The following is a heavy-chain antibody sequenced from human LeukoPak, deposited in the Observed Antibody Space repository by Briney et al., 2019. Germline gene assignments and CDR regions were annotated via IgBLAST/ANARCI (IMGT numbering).Heavy chain of an antibody. Sequence: SETLSLTCTVSGGSISNYYWSWIRQPPGKGLEWIGYIYYSGSTNYNPSLKSRLTISVDTPKNHFSLRLTSWTAADTAVYYCARHSETCSGGSCFLGYFDYWGQGTLVTVSS. CDR2: IYYSGST. CDR3: ARHSETCSGGSCFLGYFDY. J-gene: IGHJ4*02. CDR1: GGSISNYY. V-gene: IGHV4-59*08. D-gene: IGHD2-15*01.